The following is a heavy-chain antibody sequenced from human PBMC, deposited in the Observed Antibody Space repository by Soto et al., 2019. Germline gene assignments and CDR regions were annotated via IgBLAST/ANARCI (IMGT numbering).Heavy chain of an antibody. CDR3: ARDRGIYAPDGMDV. J-gene: IGHJ6*02. Sequence: QVQLVQSGAEVKKPGASVKVSCKASGYTFTSYGISWVRQAPGQGLEWMGWISAYNGNTNYAQKVQGRVTMTTDASTSTANMELRRLRSADTAVYYCARDRGIYAPDGMDVWGQGTTVTVSS. CDR1: GYTFTSYG. D-gene: IGHD3-16*01. CDR2: ISAYNGNT. V-gene: IGHV1-18*01.